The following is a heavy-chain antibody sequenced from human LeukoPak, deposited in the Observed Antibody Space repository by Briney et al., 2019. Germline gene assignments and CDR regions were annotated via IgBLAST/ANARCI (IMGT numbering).Heavy chain of an antibody. CDR1: GFTFSSYS. J-gene: IGHJ4*02. D-gene: IGHD5-24*01. CDR2: ISNSGYTI. Sequence: GGSLRLSCAASGFTFSSYSMSWIRQAPGKGLEWVSYISNSGYTIFYADSLKGRFTISRDNAKNSLYLQMNSLRAEDTAVYYCARFRDPYTGFAPWDYWGQGTVVTVSS. V-gene: IGHV3-11*01. CDR3: ARFRDPYTGFAPWDY.